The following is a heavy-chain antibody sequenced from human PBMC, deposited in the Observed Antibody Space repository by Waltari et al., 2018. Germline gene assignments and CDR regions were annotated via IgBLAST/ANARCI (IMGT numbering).Heavy chain of an antibody. J-gene: IGHJ4*02. D-gene: IGHD6-19*01. Sequence: EVQLVESGGGLVQPGGSLRLSCAASGFTFSSYWMSWVRQAPGKGLEWVANIKQDGSEKYYVDSVKGRFTISRDNAKNSLYLQMNSLRAEDTAVYYCARDGGGQWPPSGYWGQGTLVTVSS. V-gene: IGHV3-7*01. CDR2: IKQDGSEK. CDR1: GFTFSSYW. CDR3: ARDGGGQWPPSGY.